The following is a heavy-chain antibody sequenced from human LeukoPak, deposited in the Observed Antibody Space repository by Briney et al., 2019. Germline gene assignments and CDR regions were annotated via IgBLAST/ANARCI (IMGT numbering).Heavy chain of an antibody. D-gene: IGHD3-3*01. CDR2: ISAYNGNT. Sequence: ASVKVSCKASGYTFTSYGISWVRQAPGQGLEWMGWISAYNGNTNYAQKLQGRVTMTTDTSTSTAYMELRNLRSDDTAVYYCARVVYDFWSGYYPPFDYWGQGTLVTVSS. J-gene: IGHJ4*02. CDR1: GYTFTSYG. V-gene: IGHV1-18*01. CDR3: ARVVYDFWSGYYPPFDY.